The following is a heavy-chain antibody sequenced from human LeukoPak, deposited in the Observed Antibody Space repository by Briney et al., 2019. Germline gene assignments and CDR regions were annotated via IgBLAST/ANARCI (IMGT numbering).Heavy chain of an antibody. CDR2: IYTSGST. J-gene: IGHJ4*02. D-gene: IGHD2-2*02. V-gene: IGHV4-61*02. Sequence: SETLSLTCTVSGGSISSGSYYWSWIRQPAGKGLEWIGRIYTSGSTNYNPSLKSRVTISVDTSKNQFSLKLSSVTAADTAVYYCASPFNGGYCSSTSCYNRFDYWGQGTLVTVSS. CDR1: GGSISSGSYY. CDR3: ASPFNGGYCSSTSCYNRFDY.